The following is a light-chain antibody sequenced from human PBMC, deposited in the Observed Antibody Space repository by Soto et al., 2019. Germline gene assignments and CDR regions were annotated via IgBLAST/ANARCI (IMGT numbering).Light chain of an antibody. CDR2: DAS. Sequence: DIQLTQSPSTLAASVGDRVTITCLSRQNIERYMAWYQQKPGRAPSLIIYDASTLERGVPSRFSGSGSGTEFTLIISNLQPDDFATYYCQQFKDYVWTFGQGTKVDIK. J-gene: IGKJ1*01. CDR3: QQFKDYVWT. CDR1: QNIERY. V-gene: IGKV1-5*01.